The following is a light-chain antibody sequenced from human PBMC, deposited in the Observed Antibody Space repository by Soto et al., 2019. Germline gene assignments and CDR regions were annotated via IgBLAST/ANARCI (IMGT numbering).Light chain of an antibody. J-gene: IGKJ1*01. V-gene: IGKV3-11*01. CDR1: QSISFY. CDR3: QQRSNWPT. CDR2: DAS. Sequence: EILLTQSPATLSLSPGERATLYCRASQSISFYLTWYQHKPGQAPRLLIYDASNRATGIPARFSGSGYGTDFTLTISSLEPEDFAVYYCQQRSNWPTFGQGTKVDIK.